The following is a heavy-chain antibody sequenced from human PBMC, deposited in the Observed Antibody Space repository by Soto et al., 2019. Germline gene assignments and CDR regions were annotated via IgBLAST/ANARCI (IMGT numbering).Heavy chain of an antibody. J-gene: IGHJ4*02. CDR3: ANVLRYFDWLSFDY. Sequence: PSETLSLTCTVSGGSISSGGYYWGWIRQPPGKGLEWIGSIYYSGSTYYNPSLKSRVTISVDTSKNQFSLKLSSVTAADTAVYYCANVLRYFDWLSFDYWGQGTLVTVSS. D-gene: IGHD3-9*01. CDR1: GGSISSGGYY. CDR2: IYYSGST. V-gene: IGHV4-39*01.